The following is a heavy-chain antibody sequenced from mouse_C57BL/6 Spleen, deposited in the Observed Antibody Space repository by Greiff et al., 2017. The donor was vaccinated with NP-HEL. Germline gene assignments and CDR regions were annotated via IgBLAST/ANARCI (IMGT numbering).Heavy chain of an antibody. J-gene: IGHJ3*01. CDR2: IDPSDSYT. CDR3: ARGNYGFAY. D-gene: IGHD2-1*01. Sequence: QVQLKESGAELVKPGASVKLSCKASGYTFTSYWMQWVKQRPGQGLEWIGEIDPSDSYTNYNQKFKGKATLTVDTSSSTAYMQLSSLTSEDSAVYYCARGNYGFAYWGQGTLVTVSA. CDR1: GYTFTSYW. V-gene: IGHV1-50*01.